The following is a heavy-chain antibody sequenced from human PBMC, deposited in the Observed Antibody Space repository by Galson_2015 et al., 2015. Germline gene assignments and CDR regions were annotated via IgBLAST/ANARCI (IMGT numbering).Heavy chain of an antibody. CDR1: GFTVSSSY. Sequence: SLRLSCAASGFTVSSSYMSWVRLAPGKGLEWVSVIYISGSTYYADSVKGRFTISRDNSKNTLYLQMNSLRGEDTAVYYCARDRWDLRMTGFGMDDWGQGTTVTASS. CDR3: ARDRWDLRMTGFGMDD. V-gene: IGHV3-66*03. CDR2: IYISGST. J-gene: IGHJ6*02. D-gene: IGHD1-26*01.